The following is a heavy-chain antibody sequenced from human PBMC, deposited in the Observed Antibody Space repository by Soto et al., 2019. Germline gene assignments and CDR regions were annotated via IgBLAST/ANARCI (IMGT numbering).Heavy chain of an antibody. CDR1: GFTFSSYA. Sequence: PGGSLRLSCAASGFTFSSYAMSWVRQAPGKGLEWVSAISGSGGSTYYADSVKGRFTISRDNSKNTLYLQMNSLRAEDTAVYYCAKAPYDFWSGYYPFMDVWGKGTTVTVSS. V-gene: IGHV3-23*01. J-gene: IGHJ6*03. D-gene: IGHD3-3*01. CDR2: ISGSGGST. CDR3: AKAPYDFWSGYYPFMDV.